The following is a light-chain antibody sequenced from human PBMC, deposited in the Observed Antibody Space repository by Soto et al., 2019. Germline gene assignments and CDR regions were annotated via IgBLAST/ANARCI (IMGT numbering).Light chain of an antibody. V-gene: IGKV1-9*01. J-gene: IGKJ4*01. CDR1: QGISSY. CDR2: AAF. Sequence: IQLTQSPSSLSASVGDRVTITCWASQGISSYLAWYQQKSGRAPKLLIYAAFTLQSGVPSRFSGSESGSDFTLTISSLQPEDFATYYCQQLKSYPLTFGGGTKVEIK. CDR3: QQLKSYPLT.